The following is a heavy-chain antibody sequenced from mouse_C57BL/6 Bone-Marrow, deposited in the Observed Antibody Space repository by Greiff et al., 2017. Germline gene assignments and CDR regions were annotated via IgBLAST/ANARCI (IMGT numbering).Heavy chain of an antibody. CDR1: GYTFTSYW. V-gene: IGHV1-72*01. Sequence: VQLQQPVAELVKPGASVKLSCKASGYTFTSYWMHWVKQRPGRGLEWIGRIDPHSGGTQYNEKFKSKATLTVDKPSSTANMQLSSLTSEDSAVYYCARYLCYYGDYWGQGTTLTVAS. J-gene: IGHJ2*01. CDR2: IDPHSGGT. CDR3: ARYLCYYGDY. D-gene: IGHD5-1*01.